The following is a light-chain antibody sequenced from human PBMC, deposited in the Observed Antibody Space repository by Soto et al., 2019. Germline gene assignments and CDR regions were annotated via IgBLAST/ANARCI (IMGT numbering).Light chain of an antibody. CDR1: SSDVGGYNY. V-gene: IGLV2-14*01. CDR3: SSYTSSRTSIGYSAEGPNFHLV. CDR2: EVS. Sequence: QSALTQPASVSGSPGQSITISCTGTSSDVGGYNYVSWYQQHPGKAPKLMIYEVSNRPSGVSNRFSGSKSGNTAFLTIAGLQAEDEADYYCSSYTSSRTSIGYSAEGPNFHLVVGGGTKLTVL. J-gene: IGLJ3*02.